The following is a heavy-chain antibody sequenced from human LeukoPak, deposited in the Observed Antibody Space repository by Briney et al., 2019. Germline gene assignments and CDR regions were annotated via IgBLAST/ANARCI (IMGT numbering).Heavy chain of an antibody. Sequence: ASVKVSCKASGYTFTSYAMHWVRQAPGQRLEWMGWINAGNGNTKYSQKFQGRVTITRDTSASTAYMELSSLRSEDTAVYYCARGSNVVIEDIVVVPAAMHDYYYGMDVWGQGTTVTVSS. D-gene: IGHD2-2*01. V-gene: IGHV1-3*01. J-gene: IGHJ6*02. CDR1: GYTFTSYA. CDR2: INAGNGNT. CDR3: ARGSNVVIEDIVVVPAAMHDYYYGMDV.